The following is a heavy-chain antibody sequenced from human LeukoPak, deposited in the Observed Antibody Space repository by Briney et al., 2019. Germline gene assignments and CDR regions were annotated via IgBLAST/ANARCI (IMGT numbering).Heavy chain of an antibody. CDR2: IYNGDR. CDR1: GDSMSGYY. V-gene: IGHV4-59*01. D-gene: IGHD3-22*01. CDR3: ARVTGYVIEDYFDY. Sequence: SETLSLACAVSGDSMSGYYWSWIRQPPGKGLEWIGYIYNGDRNYNPSLKSRVTISVDTSKNQFSLKLRSVTAADTAVYYCARVTGYVIEDYFDYWGQGTLVTVSS. J-gene: IGHJ4*02.